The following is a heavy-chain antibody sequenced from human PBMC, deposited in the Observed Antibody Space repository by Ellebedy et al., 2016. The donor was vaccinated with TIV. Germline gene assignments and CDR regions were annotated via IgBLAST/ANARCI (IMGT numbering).Heavy chain of an antibody. Sequence: GESLKISXAASGFTFSSYAMSWVRQAPGKGLEWVSAISGSGGSTYYADSVKGRFTISRDNSKNTLYLQMNSLRAEDTAVYYCAKDTDCTNGVCEFDYWGQGTLVTVSS. CDR1: GFTFSSYA. J-gene: IGHJ4*02. D-gene: IGHD2-8*01. CDR3: AKDTDCTNGVCEFDY. V-gene: IGHV3-23*01. CDR2: ISGSGGST.